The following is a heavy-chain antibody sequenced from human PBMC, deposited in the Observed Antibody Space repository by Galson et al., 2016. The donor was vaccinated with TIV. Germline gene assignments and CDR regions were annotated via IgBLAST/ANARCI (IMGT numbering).Heavy chain of an antibody. CDR1: GFTFSSYG. V-gene: IGHV3-30*02. CDR2: LRYDGSNK. Sequence: SLRLSCAASGFTFSSYGMHWVRQAPGKGLEWVAFLRYDGSNKYYGDSVKGRFTISRDNSKNMLYLQMNSLRAEDTAVYYCARGVPYFDYWGQGTLVTVSS. J-gene: IGHJ4*02. CDR3: ARGVPYFDY.